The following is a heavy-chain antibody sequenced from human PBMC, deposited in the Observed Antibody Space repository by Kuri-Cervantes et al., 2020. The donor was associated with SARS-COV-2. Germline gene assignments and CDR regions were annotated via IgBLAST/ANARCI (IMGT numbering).Heavy chain of an antibody. J-gene: IGHJ1*01. V-gene: IGHV4-34*01. CDR1: GGSFSGYY. CDR2: INHSGST. D-gene: IGHD3-22*01. CDR3: ARALYYYDSSGYYYAEYFQH. Sequence: LSCAVYGGSFSGYYWSWIRQPPGKGLEWIGEINHSGSTNYNPSLKSRVTISVDTSKNQFSLKLSSVTAADTAVYYCARALYYYDSSGYYYAEYFQHWGQGTLVTVSS.